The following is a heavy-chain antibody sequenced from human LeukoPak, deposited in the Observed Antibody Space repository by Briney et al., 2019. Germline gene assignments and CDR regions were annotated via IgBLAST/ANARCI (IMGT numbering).Heavy chain of an antibody. CDR3: ARAPYSSSWESLHLDY. Sequence: GGSLRLSCAASGFTFSSYAMNWVRQAPGKGLEWVSSISSSSSYIYYADSVKGRFTISRDNAKNSLFLQMNSLRAEDTAVYYCARAPYSSSWESLHLDYWGQGTLVTVSS. J-gene: IGHJ4*02. CDR1: GFTFSSYA. V-gene: IGHV3-21*01. D-gene: IGHD6-13*01. CDR2: ISSSSSYI.